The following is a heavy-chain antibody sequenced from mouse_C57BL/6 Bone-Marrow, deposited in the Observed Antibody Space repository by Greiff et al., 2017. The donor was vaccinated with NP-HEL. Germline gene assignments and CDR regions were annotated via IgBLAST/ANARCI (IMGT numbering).Heavy chain of an antibody. CDR3: AFITTVVPRYFDV. J-gene: IGHJ1*03. V-gene: IGHV1-58*01. D-gene: IGHD1-1*01. CDR2: IYIGNGYT. CDR1: GYTFTSYG. Sequence: EVKLQQSGAELVRPGSSVKMSCKTSGYTFTSYGINWVKQRPGQGLEWIGYIYIGNGYTEYNEKFKGKATLTSDTSSSTAYMQLSRLTSEDSAIYFCAFITTVVPRYFDVWGTGTTVTVSS.